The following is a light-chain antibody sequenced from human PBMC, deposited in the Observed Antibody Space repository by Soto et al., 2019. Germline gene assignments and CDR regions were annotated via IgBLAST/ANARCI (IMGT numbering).Light chain of an antibody. Sequence: DIQMTQSPSSLSASVGDRVTITCQASQDISNCLNWYQQKPGKAPKLLIYDASKLETGVPSRFSGSGSATDFTLTISSLQAEDIARYYCQQCDQLPLTFCGGTKVDIK. CDR3: QQCDQLPLT. V-gene: IGKV1-33*01. CDR1: QDISNC. J-gene: IGKJ4*01. CDR2: DAS.